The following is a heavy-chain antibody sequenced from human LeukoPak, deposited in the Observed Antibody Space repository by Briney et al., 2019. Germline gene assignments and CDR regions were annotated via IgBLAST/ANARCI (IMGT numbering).Heavy chain of an antibody. D-gene: IGHD6-6*01. CDR2: ISHSGST. V-gene: IGHV4-34*01. CDR3: ARSVAARTCVDY. J-gene: IGHJ4*02. CDR1: GGSFSGYY. Sequence: SETLSLTCAVYGGSFSGYYWSWIRQPPGKGLEWIGEISHSGSTNYNPSLKSRVTISVDTSKNQFSLKLSSVTAADTAVYYCARSVAARTCVDYWGQGTLVTVSS.